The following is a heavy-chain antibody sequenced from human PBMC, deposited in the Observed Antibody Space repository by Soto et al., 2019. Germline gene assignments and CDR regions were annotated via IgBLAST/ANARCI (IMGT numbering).Heavy chain of an antibody. V-gene: IGHV4-31*03. CDR3: VRSATVTTYPIPDY. CDR2: IYYSGST. Sequence: QVQLQESGPGLVKPSQTLSLTCTVSGGSISSGGYYWSWIRQHPGKGLEWIGYIYYSGSTDYNPSLKSRVTKSVDTSKNQFSLKLRSVTAADTAVYYCVRSATVTTYPIPDYWGQGTLLTVSS. CDR1: GGSISSGGYY. D-gene: IGHD4-17*01. J-gene: IGHJ4*02.